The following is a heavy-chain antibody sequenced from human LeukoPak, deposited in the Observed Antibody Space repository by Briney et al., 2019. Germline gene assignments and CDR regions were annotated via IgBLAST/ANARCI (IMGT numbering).Heavy chain of an antibody. V-gene: IGHV4-34*01. CDR3: ARGTGIVATIDTPPFDY. CDR1: GGSFSGYY. CDR2: INHSGST. D-gene: IGHD5-12*01. Sequence: SETVSLTCAVYGGSFSGYYWNWIRQPPGKGLEWIGEINHSGSTNYNPSLKSRVTMSVDTSKNQFSLKLSSVTAADTAVYYCARGTGIVATIDTPPFDYWGQGALVTVSS. J-gene: IGHJ4*02.